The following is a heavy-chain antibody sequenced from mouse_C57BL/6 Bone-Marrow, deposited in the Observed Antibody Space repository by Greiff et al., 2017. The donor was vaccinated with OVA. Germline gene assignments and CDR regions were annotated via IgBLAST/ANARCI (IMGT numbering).Heavy chain of an antibody. CDR1: GFNIKDDY. CDR3: TAREDYFDY. J-gene: IGHJ2*01. Sequence: EVKLMESGAELVRPGASVKLSCTASGFNIKDDYMHWVKQRPEQGLEWIGWIDPENGDTEYASKFQGKATITADTSSNTAYLQLSSLTSEDTAVYYCTAREDYFDYWGQGTTLTVSS. CDR2: IDPENGDT. V-gene: IGHV14-4*01.